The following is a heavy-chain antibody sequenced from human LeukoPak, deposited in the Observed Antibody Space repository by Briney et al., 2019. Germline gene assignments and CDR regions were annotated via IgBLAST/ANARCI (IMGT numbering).Heavy chain of an antibody. CDR1: GYTFTNYY. CDR3: ARESSSSWYECSIGH. J-gene: IGHJ4*02. Sequence: ASVKVSCKASGYTFTNYYMHWVRQAPGQGLEWMGLINPSGGSTSYAEKFQGRVTMTRDTSISTAYMELSRLRSDDTAVYYCARESSSSWYECSIGHWGQGTLVTVSS. V-gene: IGHV1-46*01. CDR2: INPSGGST. D-gene: IGHD6-13*01.